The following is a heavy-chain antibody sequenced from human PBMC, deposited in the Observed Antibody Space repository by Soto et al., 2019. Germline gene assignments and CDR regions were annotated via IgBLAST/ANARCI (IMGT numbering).Heavy chain of an antibody. CDR3: ARHQADIAVVPAAMPYYYYYMDV. J-gene: IGHJ6*03. CDR2: IYYSGST. V-gene: IGHV4-59*08. D-gene: IGHD2-2*01. Sequence: SETLSLTCTVSGGSISSYYWSWIRQPPGKGLEWIGYIYYSGSTNYNPSLKSRVTISVDTSKNQFSLKLSSVTAADTAVYYCARHQADIAVVPAAMPYYYYYMDVSGKEPTVTVSS. CDR1: GGSISSYY.